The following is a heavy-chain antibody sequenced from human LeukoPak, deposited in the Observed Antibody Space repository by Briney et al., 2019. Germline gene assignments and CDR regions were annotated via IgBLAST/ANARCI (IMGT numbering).Heavy chain of an antibody. CDR2: ISYDGSNK. CDR1: GFTFSSYA. Sequence: GGSLRLSYAASGFTFSSYAMHWVRQAPGKGLEWVAVISYDGSNKYYADSVKGRFTISRDNSKNTLYLQMNSLRAEDTAVYYCARGVRTLSSGSDWFDPWGQGTLVTVSS. CDR3: ARGVRTLSSGSDWFDP. V-gene: IGHV3-30*04. J-gene: IGHJ5*02. D-gene: IGHD3-10*01.